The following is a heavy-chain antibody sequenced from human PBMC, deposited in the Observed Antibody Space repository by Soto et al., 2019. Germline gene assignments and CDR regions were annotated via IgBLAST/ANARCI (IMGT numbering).Heavy chain of an antibody. D-gene: IGHD1-26*01. V-gene: IGHV1-3*01. Sequence: GASVKVSCKASGYTYISYSMHWVRQAPGQRLEWMGWINVGNGNTKYSQNLQGRVTITRDTSASTAYMELSSLRSEDTAVYYCARGGSLYWYFDLWGRGTLVTVSS. CDR2: INVGNGNT. CDR1: GYTYISYS. J-gene: IGHJ2*01. CDR3: ARGGSLYWYFDL.